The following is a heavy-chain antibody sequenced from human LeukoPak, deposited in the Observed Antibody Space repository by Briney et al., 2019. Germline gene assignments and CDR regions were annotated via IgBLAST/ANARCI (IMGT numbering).Heavy chain of an antibody. J-gene: IGHJ3*02. CDR1: GFTFSSYS. CDR2: ISSSSSYI. V-gene: IGHV3-21*01. D-gene: IGHD5-18*01. Sequence: PGGSLRLSCAASGFTFSSYSMNWVRQAPGKGLEWVSSISSSSSYIYYADSVKGRFTISRDNAKNSLYLQMNSLRAEDTAVYYCARNIQLWLRDAFDIWGQGTMVTVSS. CDR3: ARNIQLWLRDAFDI.